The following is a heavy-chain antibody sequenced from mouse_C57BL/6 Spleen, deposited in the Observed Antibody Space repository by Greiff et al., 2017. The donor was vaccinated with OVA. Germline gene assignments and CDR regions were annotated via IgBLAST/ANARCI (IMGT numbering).Heavy chain of an antibody. CDR1: GYTFTSYW. CDR3: ARYYGRGAMDY. D-gene: IGHD1-1*01. V-gene: IGHV1-69*01. Sequence: QVQLQQSGAELVMPGASVKLSCKASGYTFTSYWMHWVKQRPGQGLEWIGEIDPSDSYTNYNQKFKGKSTLTVDKSSSTAYMQLSSLTSEDSAVYYCARYYGRGAMDYWGQGTSVTVSS. CDR2: IDPSDSYT. J-gene: IGHJ4*01.